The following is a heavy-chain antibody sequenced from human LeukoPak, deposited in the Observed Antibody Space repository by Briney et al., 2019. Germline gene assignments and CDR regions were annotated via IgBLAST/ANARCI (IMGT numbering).Heavy chain of an antibody. CDR3: ARSVGVYYDSSGYMPY. CDR1: GYTFTSYG. V-gene: IGHV1-18*01. D-gene: IGHD3-22*01. J-gene: IGHJ4*02. CDR2: ISAYNGNT. Sequence: ASVKVSCKASGYTFTSYGISWVRQAPGQGLEWMGWISAYNGNTNYAQKLQGRVTTTTDTSTSTAYMELRSLRSDDTAVYYCARSVGVYYDSSGYMPYWGQGTLVTVSS.